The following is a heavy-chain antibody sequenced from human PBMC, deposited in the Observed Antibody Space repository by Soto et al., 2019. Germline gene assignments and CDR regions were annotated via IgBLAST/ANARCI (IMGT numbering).Heavy chain of an antibody. V-gene: IGHV4-39*01. J-gene: IGHJ5*02. D-gene: IGHD4-17*01. CDR3: ARQVYGDYLGGNWFDP. CDR1: DDSISDSRYY. CDR2: ISHDGHA. Sequence: ETLSLTCSVLDDSISDSRYYGGWIRQSPEKGLEWIGIISHDGHAYYNPPLKSRVTLFADTSRNQFSLKMKSVTVADTALYFCARQVYGDYLGGNWFDPWGQGAPVTVSS.